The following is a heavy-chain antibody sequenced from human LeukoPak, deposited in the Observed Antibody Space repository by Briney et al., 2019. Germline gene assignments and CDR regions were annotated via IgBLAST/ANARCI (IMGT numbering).Heavy chain of an antibody. J-gene: IGHJ2*01. CDR3: ASSDTYYYGSGSSPWYFDL. CDR1: NGSISIYY. D-gene: IGHD3-10*01. CDR2: ISASGST. V-gene: IGHV4-4*07. Sequence: PSETLSLTCTVSNGSISIYYWSWVRQPAGKGLEWIGRISASGSTNYNPSLKSRVTMSLDTSKNQFSLKLSSVTAADTAVYYCASSDTYYYGSGSSPWYFDLWGRGTLVTVSS.